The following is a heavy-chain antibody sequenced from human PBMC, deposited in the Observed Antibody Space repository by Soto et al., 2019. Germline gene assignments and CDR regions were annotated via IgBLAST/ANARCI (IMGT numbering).Heavy chain of an antibody. Sequence: EVQLVESGGGLVQPGGSLKLACAASGFTFSGSAVHWVRQASGKGLEWVGSIRSKANNYETAYAASVQGRFTIIRDDLQNTAYLQMNSLKTDDTAVYYCTNPQVYYGMDVWGQWTTVTVSS. CDR1: GFTFSGSA. CDR3: TNPQVYYGMDV. V-gene: IGHV3-73*02. CDR2: IRSKANNYET. J-gene: IGHJ6*02.